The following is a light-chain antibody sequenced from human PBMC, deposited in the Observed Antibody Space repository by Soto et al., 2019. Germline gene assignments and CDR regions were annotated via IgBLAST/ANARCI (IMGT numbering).Light chain of an antibody. V-gene: IGKV3-15*01. J-gene: IGKJ1*01. CDR2: GAS. CDR3: QQYNNWPRT. CDR1: QSVSSN. Sequence: EILMTQSPATLSVSPGERATLSCRASQSVSSNLAWYQQKPGQAPRLLIYGASNRATGIPARFSGSGSGTEFTLTISSLQSEDFAVYYCQQYNNWPRTFGQGTKVDI.